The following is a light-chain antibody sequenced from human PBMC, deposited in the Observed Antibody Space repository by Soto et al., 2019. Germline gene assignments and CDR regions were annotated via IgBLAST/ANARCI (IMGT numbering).Light chain of an antibody. Sequence: EXVMTQSPATLSVSPGERATVSCRASQSVSSNLGWYQQKPGQAPRLLIYGASTRATGIPARFSGSGSGTEFTLTISSLQSEDFAVYYCQQYDKWPPTLGQGTKVDIK. CDR2: GAS. CDR1: QSVSSN. V-gene: IGKV3-15*01. J-gene: IGKJ1*01. CDR3: QQYDKWPPT.